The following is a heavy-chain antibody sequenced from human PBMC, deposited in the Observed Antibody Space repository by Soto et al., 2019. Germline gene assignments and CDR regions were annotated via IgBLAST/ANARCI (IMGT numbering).Heavy chain of an antibody. Sequence: GGSLRLSCAAPGFTFYDYAMQWVRQAPGEGLEWVSAISGSGGSTYYADSVKGRFTISRDNSKNTLYLQMNSLRAEDTAVYYCAKSLEDWRVPELNYFDYWGQGTLVTVSS. V-gene: IGHV3-23*01. CDR2: ISGSGGST. J-gene: IGHJ4*02. CDR1: GFTFYDYA. CDR3: AKSLEDWRVPELNYFDY. D-gene: IGHD6-19*01.